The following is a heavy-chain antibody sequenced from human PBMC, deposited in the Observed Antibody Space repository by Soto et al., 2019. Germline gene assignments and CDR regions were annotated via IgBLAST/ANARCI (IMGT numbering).Heavy chain of an antibody. CDR2: INHSGST. Sequence: SETLSLTCAVYGGSFSGYYWSWIRQPPGKGLEWIGEINHSGSTNYNPSLKSRVTISVDTSKNQFSLKLSSVTAADTAVYYCARRRGYYCSSTGCYFDYWGQGTLVTVSS. D-gene: IGHD2-2*01. J-gene: IGHJ4*02. CDR1: GGSFSGYY. CDR3: ARRRGYYCSSTGCYFDY. V-gene: IGHV4-34*01.